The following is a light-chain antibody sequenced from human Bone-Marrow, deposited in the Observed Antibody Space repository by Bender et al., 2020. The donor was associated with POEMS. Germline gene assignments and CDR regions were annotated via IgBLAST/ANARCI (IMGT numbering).Light chain of an antibody. V-gene: IGLV1-44*01. CDR1: SIARNP. J-gene: IGLJ3*02. Sequence: QSVLTQPPSASGTPGQRVTISCSGGSIARNPINWYQQLPGTAPRLVIYADDRRPSVVPNRFADSKSGSSASLAISGLQSEDAADYYCSTWDDRLNAWLFGGGTKLTVL. CDR2: ADD. CDR3: STWDDRLNAWL.